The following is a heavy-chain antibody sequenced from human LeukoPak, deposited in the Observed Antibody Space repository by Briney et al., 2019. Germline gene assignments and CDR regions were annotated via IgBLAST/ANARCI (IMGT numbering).Heavy chain of an antibody. Sequence: GASVKVSCKASGYTFTGYYMHWVRQAPGQGLEWMGWISAYNGNTNYAQKLQGRVTMTTDTSTSTAYMELRSLRSDDTAVYYCARGGYSYGYDYYYYMDVWGKGTTVTISS. J-gene: IGHJ6*03. D-gene: IGHD5-18*01. CDR2: ISAYNGNT. CDR1: GYTFTGYY. CDR3: ARGGYSYGYDYYYYMDV. V-gene: IGHV1-18*04.